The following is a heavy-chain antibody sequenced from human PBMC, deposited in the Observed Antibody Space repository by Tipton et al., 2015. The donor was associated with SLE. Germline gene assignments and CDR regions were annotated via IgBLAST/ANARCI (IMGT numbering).Heavy chain of an antibody. Sequence: SLRLSCAASGFTVSSNSMSWVRQAPGKGLEWISNISSGSSLIYYADSVRGRFTISRDNAKNSVYLQMSSLRAEDTAVYYCAREGDSGYDIPSAFDIWGQGTMVTVSS. D-gene: IGHD5-12*01. J-gene: IGHJ3*02. CDR2: ISSGSSLI. CDR1: GFTVSSNS. V-gene: IGHV3-48*01. CDR3: AREGDSGYDIPSAFDI.